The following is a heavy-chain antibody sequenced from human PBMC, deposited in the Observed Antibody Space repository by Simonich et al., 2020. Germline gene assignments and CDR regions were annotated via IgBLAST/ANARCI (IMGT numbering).Heavy chain of an antibody. V-gene: IGHV4-4*07. CDR2: IYTSGST. D-gene: IGHD6-13*01. CDR3: ARSQYSSSWYLIDY. J-gene: IGHJ4*02. Sequence: QESGPGLVKPSETLSLTCTGSGGSISSYYWSWIRQPAGKGLEWIGRIYTSGSTNYNPSLKSRVTISVDKSKNQFSLKLSSVTAADTAVYYCARSQYSSSWYLIDYWGQGTLVTVSS. CDR1: GGSISSYY.